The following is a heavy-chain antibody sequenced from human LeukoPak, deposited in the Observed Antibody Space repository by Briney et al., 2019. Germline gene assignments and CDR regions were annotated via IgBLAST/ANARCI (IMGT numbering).Heavy chain of an antibody. D-gene: IGHD6-13*01. CDR3: AKHPIAAAWGYYMDV. V-gene: IGHV3-23*01. CDR1: GFTFSSYA. J-gene: IGHJ6*03. CDR2: ISGSGGST. Sequence: GGSLRLSCAASGFTFSSYAMSWVRQAPGKGLEGVSAISGSGGSTYYADSVKGRFTISIDNSKKTLYLQMNSLRAEDTAVYYCAKHPIAAAWGYYMDVWGKGTTVTVSS.